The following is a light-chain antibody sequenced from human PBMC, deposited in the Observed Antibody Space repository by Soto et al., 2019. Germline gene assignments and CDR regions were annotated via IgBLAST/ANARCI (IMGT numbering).Light chain of an antibody. CDR3: AAWDDSLNGPVV. V-gene: IGLV1-44*01. CDR2: NND. J-gene: IGLJ2*01. CDR1: SSNIGSNT. Sequence: QSVLTQPPSASGTLGQRVTISCSGSSSNIGSNTVNWYQQLPGTTPKLLIYNNDQRPSGVPDRFSGSKSGTSASLAISGLQSEDEADYYCAAWDDSLNGPVVFGGGTKLTVL.